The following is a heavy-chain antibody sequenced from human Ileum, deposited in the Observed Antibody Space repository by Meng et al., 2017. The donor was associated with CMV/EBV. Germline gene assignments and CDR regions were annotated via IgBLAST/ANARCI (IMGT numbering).Heavy chain of an antibody. D-gene: IGHD3-10*01. Sequence: QLREPGPRLLQPSGTLSLTCTVTGGSLTSYYWTWIRQPAGKGLEWIGRIHPTGTTDDNPSLRSRVSMSLDKSKNQFSLKLTSVTAADTAVYYCARAAARGVPVNLWGQGTLVTVSS. V-gene: IGHV4-4*07. CDR3: ARAAARGVPVNL. J-gene: IGHJ5*02. CDR2: IHPTGTT. CDR1: GGSLTSYY.